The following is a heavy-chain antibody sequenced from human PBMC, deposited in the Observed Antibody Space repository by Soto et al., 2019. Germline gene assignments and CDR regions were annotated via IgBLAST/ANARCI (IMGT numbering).Heavy chain of an antibody. D-gene: IGHD5-18*01. V-gene: IGHV3-23*01. CDR3: ARDSGYSYGPIGY. Sequence: PGGSLRLSCAASGFTFSSCAMGWVRQAPGKGLEWVSGISGNGGSTYAASVKGRFTISRDNAKNSLYLQMNSLRDEDTAVYYCARDSGYSYGPIGYWGQGTLVTVSS. CDR2: ISGNGGST. CDR1: GFTFSSCA. J-gene: IGHJ4*02.